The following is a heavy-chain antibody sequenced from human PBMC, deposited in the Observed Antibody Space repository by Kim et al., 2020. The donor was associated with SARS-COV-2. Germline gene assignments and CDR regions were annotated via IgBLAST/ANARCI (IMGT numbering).Heavy chain of an antibody. Sequence: SETLSLTCTVSGGSISSSSYYWGWIRQPPGKGLEWIGSIYYSGSTYYNPSLKSRVTISVDTSKNQFSLKPSSVTAADTAVYYCARRLGGWRNYGMDVWGKGTAVTLS. J-gene: IGHJ6*04. CDR1: GGSISSSSYY. D-gene: IGHD6-19*01. CDR3: ARRLGGWRNYGMDV. CDR2: IYYSGST. V-gene: IGHV4-39*01.